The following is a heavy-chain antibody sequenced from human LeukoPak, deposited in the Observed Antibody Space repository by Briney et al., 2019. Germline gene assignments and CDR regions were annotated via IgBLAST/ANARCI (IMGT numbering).Heavy chain of an antibody. J-gene: IGHJ4*02. CDR3: EGTYYYDSSDDY. D-gene: IGHD3-22*01. Sequence: GGSLRLSCAASGFTFRSYAMSWIRQAPGKGLEWVLAISGSGTSTYYADSVKGRFTISRDNSKNTLYLQMNSLRAEDTAVYYCEGTYYYDSSDDYWGQGTLVTVSS. V-gene: IGHV3-23*01. CDR2: ISGSGTST. CDR1: GFTFRSYA.